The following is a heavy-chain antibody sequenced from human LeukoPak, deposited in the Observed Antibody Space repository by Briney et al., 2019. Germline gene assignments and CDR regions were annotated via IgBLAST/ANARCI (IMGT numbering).Heavy chain of an antibody. Sequence: GGSLRLSCAASGFIFNDYDMHWVRQAPGKGLEWVAVTSYDGSNKYYADSVKGRFTISRDNSKNTLYLQMNSLRAEDTAVCYCAKDPHYYGSGSYQQPFDYWGQGTLVTVSS. D-gene: IGHD3-10*01. CDR2: TSYDGSNK. CDR3: AKDPHYYGSGSYQQPFDY. V-gene: IGHV3-30*18. J-gene: IGHJ4*02. CDR1: GFIFNDYD.